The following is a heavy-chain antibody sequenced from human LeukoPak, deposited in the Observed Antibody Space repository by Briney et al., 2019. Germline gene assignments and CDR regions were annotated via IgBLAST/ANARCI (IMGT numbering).Heavy chain of an antibody. V-gene: IGHV3-21*01. CDR3: ARERAYYYMDV. Sequence: GGSLRLSCEASGFTFSNYWMSWVRQAPGKGLEWVSSITSTSNYIYYADSLKGRFTISRDNAKNSLYLQIHSLRAEDTAVYYCARERAYYYMDVWGKGTTVTVSS. CDR2: ITSTSNYI. J-gene: IGHJ6*03. CDR1: GFTFSNYW.